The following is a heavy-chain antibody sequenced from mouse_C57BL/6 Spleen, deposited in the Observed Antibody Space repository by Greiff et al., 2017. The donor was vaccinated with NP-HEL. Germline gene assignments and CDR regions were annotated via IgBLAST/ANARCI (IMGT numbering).Heavy chain of an antibody. J-gene: IGHJ1*03. V-gene: IGHV1-82*01. CDR3: ARCSSSTGYFDV. CDR2: IYPGDGDT. D-gene: IGHD1-1*01. Sequence: VKLLESGPELVKPGASVKISCKASGYAFSSSWMNWVKQRPGKGLEWIGRIYPGDGDTNYNGKFKGKATLTADKSSSTAYMQLSSLTSEDSAVYFCARCSSSTGYFDVWGTGTTVTVSS. CDR1: GYAFSSSW.